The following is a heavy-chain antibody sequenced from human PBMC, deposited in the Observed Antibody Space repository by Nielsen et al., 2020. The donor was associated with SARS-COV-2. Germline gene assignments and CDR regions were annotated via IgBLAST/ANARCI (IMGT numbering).Heavy chain of an antibody. CDR2: ISKTSTRI. V-gene: IGHV3-23*01. CDR1: GFNFNNYA. Sequence: GESLKISCAASGFNFNNYAMNWVRQAPGKGLEWISDISKTSTRIYYADSVKGRITVSRDNSKNTLYLQMNNLRVEDSAVYYCAILPTIVDKWVYYYHGMDVWGHGTTVTVSS. J-gene: IGHJ6*02. CDR3: AILPTIVDKWVYYYHGMDV. D-gene: IGHD4-11*01.